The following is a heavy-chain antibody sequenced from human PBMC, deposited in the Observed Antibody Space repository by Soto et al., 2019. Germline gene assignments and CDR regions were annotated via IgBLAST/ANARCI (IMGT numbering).Heavy chain of an antibody. CDR1: GYTLTELS. J-gene: IGHJ6*02. V-gene: IGHV1-24*01. CDR3: ATARPPSSDCYCMDV. D-gene: IGHD1-26*01. CDR2: FDPDDGET. Sequence: QVQLVQSGAEVKKPGASVKVSCKVSGYTLTELSMHWVRQAPGKGLEWMGGFDPDDGETIYAQKSQGRVTMTAETQTDPAPMELTSLTSEDTAVYYCATARPPSSDCYCMDVSGQGTTVTLAS.